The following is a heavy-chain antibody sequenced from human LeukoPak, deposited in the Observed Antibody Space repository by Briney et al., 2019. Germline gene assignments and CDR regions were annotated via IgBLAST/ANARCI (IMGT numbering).Heavy chain of an antibody. V-gene: IGHV1-18*01. CDR1: GYTFKSYD. J-gene: IGHJ4*02. Sequence: GASVKVSCQTAGYTFKSYDMTWVQQAPGQGLERMGWIRRYNGQTNYAQKFQGRVTLTTDTSTNTAYMELRSLGSDDTAVYFCARQPSGTTYLDYWGQGTLVTVSS. CDR2: IRRYNGQT. D-gene: IGHD1-7*01. CDR3: ARQPSGTTYLDY.